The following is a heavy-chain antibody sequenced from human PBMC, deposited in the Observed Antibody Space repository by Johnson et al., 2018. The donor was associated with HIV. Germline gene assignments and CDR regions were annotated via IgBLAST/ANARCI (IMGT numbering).Heavy chain of an antibody. D-gene: IGHD6-6*01. CDR1: GFTFSSYA. CDR2: ISSSGSTI. CDR3: AREWGIAARRGGAFDI. J-gene: IGHJ3*02. Sequence: QVQLVESGGGLVQPGGSLRLSCAASGFTFSSYAMSWIRQAPGKGLEWVSYISSSGSTIYYADSWKGRFTISRDNAKNSLYLQMNSLRAEDTAVYYCAREWGIAARRGGAFDIWGQGTMVTVSS. V-gene: IGHV3-11*04.